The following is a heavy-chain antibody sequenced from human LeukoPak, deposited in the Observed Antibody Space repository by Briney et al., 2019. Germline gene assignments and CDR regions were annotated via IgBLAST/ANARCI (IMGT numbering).Heavy chain of an antibody. J-gene: IGHJ4*02. Sequence: GGSLRLSCAASGFTFSSYSMNWVRRAPGKGLEWVSSISSSSSYIYYADSVKGRFTISRDNAKNSLYLQMNSLRAEDTAVYYCATEVGVVVAATQRGDIDYWGQGTLVTVSS. D-gene: IGHD2-15*01. CDR3: ATEVGVVVAATQRGDIDY. CDR2: ISSSSSYI. V-gene: IGHV3-21*01. CDR1: GFTFSSYS.